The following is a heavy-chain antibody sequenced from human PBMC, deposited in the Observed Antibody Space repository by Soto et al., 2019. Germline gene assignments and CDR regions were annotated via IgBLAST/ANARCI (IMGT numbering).Heavy chain of an antibody. CDR2: IYYSGST. D-gene: IGHD3-3*01. V-gene: IGHV4-39*01. J-gene: IGHJ5*02. CDR3: AWAEDTTYYDFWSGYFSGSAGKFDWFDP. Sequence: SETLSLTCTVSGGSISSSSYYWGWIRQPPGKGLERIGSIYYSGSTYYNPSLKSRVTISVDTSKNQFSLKLSSVTAADTAVYYCAWAEDTTYYDFWSGYFSGSAGKFDWFDPWGQGTLVTVSS. CDR1: GGSISSSSYY.